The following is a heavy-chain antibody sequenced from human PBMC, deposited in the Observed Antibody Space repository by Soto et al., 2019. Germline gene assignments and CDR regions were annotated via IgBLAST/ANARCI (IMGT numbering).Heavy chain of an antibody. D-gene: IGHD1-26*01. CDR1: GYSFTSYW. V-gene: IGHV5-51*01. J-gene: IGHJ6*02. CDR2: IYPGDSDT. CDR3: ARLALEGDSLEAQGSHYGLDV. Sequence: VESLKISCKGSGYSFTSYWIGWVRQMPGKGLEWMGIIYPGDSDTRYSPSFQGQATISAATSITTAYLQWSSLKASDTAMYYCARLALEGDSLEAQGSHYGLDVRGQAKTVTV.